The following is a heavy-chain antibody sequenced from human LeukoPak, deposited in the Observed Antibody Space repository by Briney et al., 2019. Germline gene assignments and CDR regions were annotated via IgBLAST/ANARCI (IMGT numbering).Heavy chain of an antibody. CDR3: AKDSDYGGNNFDY. CDR2: ISWNSGSI. CDR1: GFTFSDYS. Sequence: GGSLRLSCATSGFTFSDYSMTWVRQAPGKGLEWVSGISWNSGSIGYADSVKGRFTISRDNAKNSLYLQMNSLRAEDTALYYCAKDSDYGGNNFDYWGQGTLVTVSS. D-gene: IGHD4-23*01. V-gene: IGHV3-9*01. J-gene: IGHJ4*02.